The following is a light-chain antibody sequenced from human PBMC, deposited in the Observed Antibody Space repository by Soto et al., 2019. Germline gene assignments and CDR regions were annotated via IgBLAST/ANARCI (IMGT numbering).Light chain of an antibody. CDR2: EVN. Sequence: QSALTQPASVSGSLGQSITISCTGTSSDVGGFDFVSWYQQHPGKAPKLMIYEVNNRPSGVSNRFSGSKSGNTDSLTISGLQAEDEADYYCSSWTSSTTQVLGGGTKLTVL. J-gene: IGLJ3*02. CDR1: SSDVGGFDF. V-gene: IGLV2-14*01. CDR3: SSWTSSTTQV.